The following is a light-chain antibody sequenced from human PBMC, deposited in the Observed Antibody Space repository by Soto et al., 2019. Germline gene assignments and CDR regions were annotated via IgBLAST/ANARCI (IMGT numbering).Light chain of an antibody. CDR1: SNDVGGYNY. V-gene: IGLV2-8*01. Sequence: QSVLTQHPSASGSPGQSVTISCTGTSNDVGGYNYVSWYQHHPGKAPKLLIYEVTKRPSGVPDRFSGSKSGNTASLTVSGLQAEDEADYYCSSYAGSTDFVFGTGTKLTVL. CDR3: SSYAGSTDFV. J-gene: IGLJ1*01. CDR2: EVT.